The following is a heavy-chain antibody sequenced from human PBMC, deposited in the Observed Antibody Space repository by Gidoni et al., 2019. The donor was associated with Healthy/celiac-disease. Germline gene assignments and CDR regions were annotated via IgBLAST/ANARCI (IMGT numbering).Heavy chain of an antibody. CDR2: INSDGSST. CDR3: ARDFQTDRFLYDFWSGYAQYYYYGMDV. J-gene: IGHJ6*02. V-gene: IGHV3-74*01. D-gene: IGHD3-3*01. CDR1: GFTFSSYW. Sequence: EVQLVESGGGLVQPGGSLRLSCEASGFTFSSYWMHWVRQAPGKGLVWVSRINSDGSSTSYADSVKGRFTISRDNAKNTLYLQMNSLRAEDTAVYYCARDFQTDRFLYDFWSGYAQYYYYGMDVWGQGTTVTVSS.